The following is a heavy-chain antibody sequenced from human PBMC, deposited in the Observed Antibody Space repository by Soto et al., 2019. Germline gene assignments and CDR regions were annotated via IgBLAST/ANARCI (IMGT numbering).Heavy chain of an antibody. CDR3: AGGGPEMVVGFDY. J-gene: IGHJ4*02. CDR1: GFTFSSYS. D-gene: IGHD2-15*01. CDR2: ISSSSSSYI. Sequence: GGSLRLSCAASGFTFSSYSMNWVRQAPGKGLEWVSSISSSSSSYIYYADSVKGRFTISRDNAKNSLYLQMNSLRAEDTAVYYCAGGGPEMVVGFDYWGQGTLVIVSS. V-gene: IGHV3-21*01.